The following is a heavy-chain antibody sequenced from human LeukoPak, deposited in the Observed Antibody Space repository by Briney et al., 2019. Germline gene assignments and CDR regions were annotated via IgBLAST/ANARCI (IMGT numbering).Heavy chain of an antibody. J-gene: IGHJ4*02. D-gene: IGHD1-26*01. CDR3: ASRSGRQWLPYFDY. CDR1: GFSFGDYS. CDR2: IRSKAYGGTT. Sequence: QTGGSLRLSCTSSGFSFGDYSMTWVRQAPGKGLEWVGSIRSKAYGGTTEYAASVKGRFTISRDDSKSIAYLQMNSLKTEDTAVYHCASRSGRQWLPYFDYWGQGTLVTVSS. V-gene: IGHV3-49*04.